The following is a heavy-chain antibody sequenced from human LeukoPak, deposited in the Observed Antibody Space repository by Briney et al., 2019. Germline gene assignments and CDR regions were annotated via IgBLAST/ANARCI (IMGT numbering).Heavy chain of an antibody. CDR1: GGSFSGYY. V-gene: IGHV4-34*01. D-gene: IGHD2-15*01. CDR3: ARGRGIVVAVAATPRVYYYYGMDV. J-gene: IGHJ6*02. Sequence: SETLSLTCAVYGGSFSGYYWSWIRQPPGKGLEWIGEINHSGSTNYNPSLKSRVTISVDTSKNQFSLKLSSVTAADTAVYYCARGRGIVVAVAATPRVYYYYGMDVWGQGTTVTVSS. CDR2: INHSGST.